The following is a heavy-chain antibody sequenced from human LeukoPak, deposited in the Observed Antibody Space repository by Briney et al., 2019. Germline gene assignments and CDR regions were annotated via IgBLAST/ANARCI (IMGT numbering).Heavy chain of an antibody. D-gene: IGHD6-19*01. CDR2: IYYSGST. CDR3: ARATGGWYFDY. CDR1: GGSISSYY. J-gene: IGHJ4*02. Sequence: SETLSLTCTVSGGSISSYYWSWIRQPPGKGLEWIGYIYYSGSTNYNPSLKSRVTISADTSKNQFSLNLRSVTAADTAVYYCARATGGWYFDYWGQGTLVTVSS. V-gene: IGHV4-59*01.